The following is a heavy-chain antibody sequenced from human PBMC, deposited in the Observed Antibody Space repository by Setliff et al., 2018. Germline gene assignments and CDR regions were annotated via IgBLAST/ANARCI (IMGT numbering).Heavy chain of an antibody. CDR1: GYIFTSHT. V-gene: IGHV1-3*04. J-gene: IGHJ3*01. CDR3: ARDYNVPVVRRGNAFDF. Sequence: ASVKVSCKASGYIFTSHTIQWLRQAPGQRPEWMGWVTTSGGYTQYSEKFQGRVTFSRDTSAITAYMELSSLKSEDTAIYYCARDYNVPVVRRGNAFDFWGQGTLVTVSS. D-gene: IGHD3-10*01. CDR2: VTTSGGYT.